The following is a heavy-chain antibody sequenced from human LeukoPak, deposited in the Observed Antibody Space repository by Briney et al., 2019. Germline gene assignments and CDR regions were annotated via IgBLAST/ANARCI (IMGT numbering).Heavy chain of an antibody. CDR1: GFTFSSYW. D-gene: IGHD3-16*02. Sequence: GGSLRLSCAASGFTFSSYWMSWVRQAPGKGLEWVSYIHSSSSTIYYADSMKGRFTISRDNAKNSLYLQMNSLRAEDTAVYYCARGSTYYDYVWGSYRSLYFDYWGQGTLVTVSS. J-gene: IGHJ4*02. V-gene: IGHV3-48*04. CDR2: IHSSSSTI. CDR3: ARGSTYYDYVWGSYRSLYFDY.